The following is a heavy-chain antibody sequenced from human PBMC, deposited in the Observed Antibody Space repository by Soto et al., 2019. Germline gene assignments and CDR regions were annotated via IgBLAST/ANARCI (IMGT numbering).Heavy chain of an antibody. CDR1: GDTFISYG. CDR2: ISAYNGNT. D-gene: IGHD1-20*01. V-gene: IGHV1-18*01. Sequence: VASVKVSCKASGDTFISYGISWVRQAPGQGPEWMGWISAYNGNTNYAQSLQGRATMTIDTSTSTAYMELRSLRSDDTAVYYCARRVITGTRPRGHFDYWGQGTMGTVSS. J-gene: IGHJ4*02. CDR3: ARRVITGTRPRGHFDY.